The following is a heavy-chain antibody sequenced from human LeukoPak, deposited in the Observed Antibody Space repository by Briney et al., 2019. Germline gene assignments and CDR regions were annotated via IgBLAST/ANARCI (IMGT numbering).Heavy chain of an antibody. CDR2: INHNGNVN. Sequence: PGGSLRLSCEASGFIFTDYWMTWARQAPGKGLEWVASINHNGNVNYYVDSVKGRFIISRDNAKNSLYLQMSNLRAEDTAVYFCARGGGLDVWGQGATVTVSS. CDR1: GFIFTDYW. CDR3: ARGGGLDV. D-gene: IGHD3-16*01. V-gene: IGHV3-7*03. J-gene: IGHJ6*02.